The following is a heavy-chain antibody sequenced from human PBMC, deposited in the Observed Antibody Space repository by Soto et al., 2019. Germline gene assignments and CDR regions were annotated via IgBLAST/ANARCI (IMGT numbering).Heavy chain of an antibody. CDR3: ARDSAVGP. CDR1: GYTFTSYG. D-gene: IGHD3-10*01. J-gene: IGHJ5*02. CDR2: ISAGDGDT. Sequence: DSVKVSCKASGYTFTSYGMHWVRQAPGQRLEWMGWISAGDGDTKYSQKFQGRVTISRDTSASTAYMYLSSLRSEDTAVYFCARDSAVGPWGQGTLVTVSS. V-gene: IGHV1-3*01.